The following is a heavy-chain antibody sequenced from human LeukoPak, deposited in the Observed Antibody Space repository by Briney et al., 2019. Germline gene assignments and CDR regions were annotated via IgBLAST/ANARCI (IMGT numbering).Heavy chain of an antibody. D-gene: IGHD4/OR15-4a*01. CDR3: ARRAGAYSHPYDY. Sequence: GGSLRLSCAASGFTFSSYAMSWVRQAPGKGLEWVSGISGSDGNTHYADSVKGRFTISRDNSKNTLYLQMNSLRAEDTAVYYCARRAGAYSHPYDYWGQGTLVTVSS. CDR1: GFTFSSYA. J-gene: IGHJ4*02. V-gene: IGHV3-23*01. CDR2: ISGSDGNT.